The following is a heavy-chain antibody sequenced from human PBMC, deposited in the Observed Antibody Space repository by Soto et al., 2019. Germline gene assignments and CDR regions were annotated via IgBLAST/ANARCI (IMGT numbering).Heavy chain of an antibody. V-gene: IGHV1-2*04. CDR3: ARDGSRGDYYLDY. D-gene: IGHD2-2*01. J-gene: IGHJ4*02. Sequence: ASVKVSCKASGYTFTCYYMLWVRQAPGQGLEWMGWITPNSGGTNYAHKFQGWVTMTRDTSISTAYMELSRLRSHDTAVYYWARDGSRGDYYLDYWGQGTLVTVSS. CDR2: ITPNSGGT. CDR1: GYTFTCYY.